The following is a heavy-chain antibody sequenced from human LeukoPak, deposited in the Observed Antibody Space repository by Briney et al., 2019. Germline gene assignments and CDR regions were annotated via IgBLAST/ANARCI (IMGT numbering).Heavy chain of an antibody. J-gene: IGHJ4*02. CDR1: GGSISSGSYY. Sequence: SQTLSLTCTVSGGSISSGSYYWSWIRQPAGKGLEWIGRIYTSGSTNYNPSFKSRVTISVDTSKNQFSLKLSSVTAADTAVYYCARGGEYCSGTSCYGRFDYWGQGTLVTVSS. CDR2: IYTSGST. D-gene: IGHD2-2*01. V-gene: IGHV4-61*02. CDR3: ARGGEYCSGTSCYGRFDY.